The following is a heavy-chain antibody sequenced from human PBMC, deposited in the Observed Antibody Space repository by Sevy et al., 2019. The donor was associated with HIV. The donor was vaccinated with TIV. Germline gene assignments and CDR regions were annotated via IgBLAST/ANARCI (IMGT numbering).Heavy chain of an antibody. D-gene: IGHD1-26*01. Sequence: GGCLRLSCSASGINFRNSIFHWVRQAPGKGLEWVALMSFDGSIQYFGDSEMGRLTLSRDDSKNTFYLQVNSLRVEDTAVYYCAREGETSGHAGAFDIWGQGTMVTVSS. CDR2: MSFDGSIQ. CDR1: GINFRNSI. V-gene: IGHV3-30*01. CDR3: AREGETSGHAGAFDI. J-gene: IGHJ3*02.